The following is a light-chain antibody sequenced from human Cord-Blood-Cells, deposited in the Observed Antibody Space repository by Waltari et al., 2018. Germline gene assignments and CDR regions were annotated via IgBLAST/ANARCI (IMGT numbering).Light chain of an antibody. Sequence: SYELTQPPSVSVSPGQTASITCPGDKLGDKYACWYQKKPGQSPVLVIYQDSKRPSGTPERFSGSNSGNTATLTISGTQAIGEADYYCQAWDSSTAIYVFGTGTKVTVL. CDR3: QAWDSSTAIYV. V-gene: IGLV3-1*01. CDR2: QDS. CDR1: KLGDKY. J-gene: IGLJ1*01.